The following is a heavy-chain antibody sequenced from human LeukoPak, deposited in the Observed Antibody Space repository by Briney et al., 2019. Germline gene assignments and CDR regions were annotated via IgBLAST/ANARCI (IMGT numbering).Heavy chain of an antibody. Sequence: SETLSLTCAVYGGSFSGYHWSWIRQPPGKGLEWIGEINHSGSTNYNPSLKSRVTISVDTPKNQFSLKLSSVTAADTAVYYCARRSWSRIDYWGQGTLVTVSS. CDR2: INHSGST. V-gene: IGHV4-34*01. J-gene: IGHJ4*02. D-gene: IGHD6-13*01. CDR3: ARRSWSRIDY. CDR1: GGSFSGYH.